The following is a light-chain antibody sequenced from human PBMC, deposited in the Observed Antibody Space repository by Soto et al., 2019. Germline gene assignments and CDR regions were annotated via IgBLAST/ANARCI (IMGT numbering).Light chain of an antibody. V-gene: IGLV2-14*01. CDR1: SSDIGNYNY. Sequence: QSVLTQPASVSGSPGQSITISCTGTSSDIGNYNYVSWYQLHPGKAPKLIISEVTNRPSGVSNRFSGSKSGNTASLTISGLQAEDEADYFCSSYSVTSTVVFGGGTKVTVL. CDR3: SSYSVTSTVV. J-gene: IGLJ2*01. CDR2: EVT.